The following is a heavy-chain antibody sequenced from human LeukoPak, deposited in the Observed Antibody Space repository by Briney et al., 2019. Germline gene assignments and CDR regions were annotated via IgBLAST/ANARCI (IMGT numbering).Heavy chain of an antibody. J-gene: IGHJ6*02. Sequence: SETLSLTCAVYGGSFSGYYWSWIRQPPGKGLEWIGEINHSGSTYYNPSLKSRVTISVDRSKNQFSLKLSSVTAADTAVYYCARTLRPGSAYGFHYGMDLWGQGTTVTVSS. V-gene: IGHV4-34*01. CDR2: INHSGST. D-gene: IGHD1-26*01. CDR1: GGSFSGYY. CDR3: ARTLRPGSAYGFHYGMDL.